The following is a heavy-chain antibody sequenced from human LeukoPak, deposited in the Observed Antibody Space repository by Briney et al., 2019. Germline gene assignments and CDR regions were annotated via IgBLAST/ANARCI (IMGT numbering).Heavy chain of an antibody. J-gene: IGHJ4*02. V-gene: IGHV1-69*04. CDR1: GGTFSSDA. CDR2: IIPILGIA. Sequence: SVKVSCKASGGTFSSDAISWVRQAPGQGLEWMGRIIPILGIANYAQKFQGRVTITADKSTSTAYMELSSLRSEDTAVYYCASSRITGYSSGPDYWGQGTLVTVSS. CDR3: ASSRITGYSSGPDY. D-gene: IGHD6-25*01.